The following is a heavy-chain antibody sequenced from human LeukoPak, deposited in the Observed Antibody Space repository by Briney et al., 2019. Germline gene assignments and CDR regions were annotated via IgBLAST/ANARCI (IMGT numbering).Heavy chain of an antibody. CDR2: INPSGGST. V-gene: IGHV1-46*01. J-gene: IGHJ4*02. CDR1: GYTFTNYY. D-gene: IGHD1-26*01. Sequence: ASVKVSCKASGYTFTNYYMHWVRQAPGQGLEWMGIINPSGGSTTYAQKFQGRVTMTGDTSTSTVYMELSSLRSEDTAVYYCARSGRGTYYYFDLWGQGTLVTVSS. CDR3: ARSGRGTYYYFDL.